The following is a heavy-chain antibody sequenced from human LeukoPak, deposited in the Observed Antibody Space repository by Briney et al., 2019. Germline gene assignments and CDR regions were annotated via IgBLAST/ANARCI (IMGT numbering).Heavy chain of an antibody. CDR3: ATDLTAAGAFDI. D-gene: IGHD3-9*01. Sequence: ASVKVSCKVSGYTLTELSMHWVRQAPGTGLEWMGGFDPEDGETIYAQKFQGRVTRTEDTSTDTAYMELSSLRSEDTAVYYCATDLTAAGAFDIWGQGTMVTVSS. J-gene: IGHJ3*02. CDR1: GYTLTELS. V-gene: IGHV1-24*01. CDR2: FDPEDGET.